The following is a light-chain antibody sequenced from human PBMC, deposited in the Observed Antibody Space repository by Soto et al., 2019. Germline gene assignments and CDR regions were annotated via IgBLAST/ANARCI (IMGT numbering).Light chain of an antibody. V-gene: IGKV1-39*01. J-gene: IGKJ2*01. CDR3: QQSYSVPLS. Sequence: DIQMTQSPSSLSASVGDRVTIACRASQSIGSYLNWYQHKPGKAPKLLIYAASSLQSGVPSRFSGSGSGTDFTLTITSLQPEDFATYYCQQSYSVPLSFGQGTKVDIK. CDR2: AAS. CDR1: QSIGSY.